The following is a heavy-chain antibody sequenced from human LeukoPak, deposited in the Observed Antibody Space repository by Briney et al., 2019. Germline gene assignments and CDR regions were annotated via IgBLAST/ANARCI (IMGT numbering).Heavy chain of an antibody. J-gene: IGHJ4*02. CDR2: ISGSGGST. D-gene: IGHD6-13*01. CDR1: GFTFSSYA. V-gene: IGHV3-23*01. CDR3: TSAAGTLWTFDY. Sequence: PGGSLRLSCAASGFTFSSYAMSWVRQAPGKGLEWASAISGSGGSTYYADSVKGRFTISRDNSKNTLYLQMNSLRAEDTAVYYCTSAAGTLWTFDYWGQGTLVTVSS.